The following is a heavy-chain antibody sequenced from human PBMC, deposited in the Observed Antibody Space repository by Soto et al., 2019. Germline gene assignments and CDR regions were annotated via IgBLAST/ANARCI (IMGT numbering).Heavy chain of an antibody. CDR3: ARYRGAGRSYYFDY. J-gene: IGHJ4*02. CDR2: IRGDGSVK. Sequence: GGSLRLSCAASGFTFSAFWMTWVRQAPGKGQEWVVNIRGDGSVKYYADSVKGRFTISRDNAKNSLILLMNSLRVEHTAVYYFARYRGAGRSYYFDYWGQGPLVTVSS. D-gene: IGHD3-10*01. V-gene: IGHV3-7*03. CDR1: GFTFSAFW.